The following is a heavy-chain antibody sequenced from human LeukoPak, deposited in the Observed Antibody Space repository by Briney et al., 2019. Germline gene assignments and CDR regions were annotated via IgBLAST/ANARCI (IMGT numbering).Heavy chain of an antibody. Sequence: GGSLRRSCVASGFTFSNYWMHWVRQPPGKGLVWVSRIYVDGRTTYYADSVKGRFTISRDNAKNTVYLEMNSLSVEDTATYYCIRDFRSADLWGQGTLVTVTS. V-gene: IGHV3-74*01. J-gene: IGHJ5*02. CDR2: IYVDGRTT. CDR3: IRDFRSADL. CDR1: GFTFSNYW.